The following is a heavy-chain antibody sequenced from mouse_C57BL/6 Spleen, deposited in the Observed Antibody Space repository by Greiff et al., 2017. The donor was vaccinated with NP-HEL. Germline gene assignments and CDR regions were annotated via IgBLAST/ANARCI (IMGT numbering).Heavy chain of an antibody. V-gene: IGHV1-81*01. CDR2: IYPRSGNT. CDR3: ASRDSSGFPFAY. Sequence: LVESGAELARPGASVKLSCKASGYTFTSYGISWVKQRTGQGLEWIGEIYPRSGNTYYNEKFKGKATLTADKSSSTAYMELRSLTSEDSAVYFCASRDSSGFPFAYWGQGTLVTVSA. D-gene: IGHD3-2*02. J-gene: IGHJ3*01. CDR1: GYTFTSYG.